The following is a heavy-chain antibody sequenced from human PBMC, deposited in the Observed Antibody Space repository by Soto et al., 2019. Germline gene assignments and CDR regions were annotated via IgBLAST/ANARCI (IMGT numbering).Heavy chain of an antibody. J-gene: IGHJ4*02. CDR1: TYTFKDYF. V-gene: IGHV1-2*02. D-gene: IGHD3-3*01. CDR3: ARDASPDFWSGYYDY. Sequence: HLVQSGAEVKQPGASVRVSCKASTYTFKDYFLHWVRQAPGQGLEWMGWINPNNGATDYAQKFHGRVTMTSDTSSSTAYIEVSGLKSSDTAVYYCARDASPDFWSGYYDYWGQGTLITVST. CDR2: INPNNGAT.